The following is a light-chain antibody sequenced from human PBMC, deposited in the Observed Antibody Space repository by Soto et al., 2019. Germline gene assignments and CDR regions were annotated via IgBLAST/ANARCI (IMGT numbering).Light chain of an antibody. V-gene: IGKV3-11*01. J-gene: IGKJ4*01. CDR1: HSVSSY. CDR3: QQRSNWHQELT. CDR2: DAS. Sequence: EIVLPQSPATMSLSPGERATISCRASHSVSSYLAWYQQKPGQAPRLLIYDASNRATGIPARFSGSGSGTDIPLTIRSLEPEDFAVSYCQQRSNWHQELTFGGGTKVEIK.